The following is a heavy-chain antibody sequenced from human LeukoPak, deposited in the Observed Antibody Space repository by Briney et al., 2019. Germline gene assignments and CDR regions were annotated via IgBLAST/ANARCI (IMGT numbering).Heavy chain of an antibody. V-gene: IGHV4-59*11. D-gene: IGHD1-1*01. Sequence: SETLSLTCTVSGGSISSHYWNWIRQPPGKGLEWIGYIYDSGSTKYNPSLKSRVTISVDRSKNQFSLKLSSVTAADTAVYYCAREGTSGTHLNWFDPWGQGTLVTVSS. CDR2: IYDSGST. J-gene: IGHJ5*02. CDR1: GGSISSHY. CDR3: AREGTSGTHLNWFDP.